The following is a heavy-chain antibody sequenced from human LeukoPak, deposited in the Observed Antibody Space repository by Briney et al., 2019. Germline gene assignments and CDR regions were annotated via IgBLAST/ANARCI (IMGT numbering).Heavy chain of an antibody. J-gene: IGHJ4*02. CDR2: IYHSGST. D-gene: IGHD3-10*01. CDR1: GGSISSGGYS. V-gene: IGHV4-30-2*01. Sequence: IPSETLSLTCAVSGGSISSGGYSWSWIRRPPGKGLEWIGYIYHSGSTYYNPSLKSRVTISVDRSKNQFSLKLSSVTAADTAVYYCARAGFSAGSYSVDYWGQGTLVTVSS. CDR3: ARAGFSAGSYSVDY.